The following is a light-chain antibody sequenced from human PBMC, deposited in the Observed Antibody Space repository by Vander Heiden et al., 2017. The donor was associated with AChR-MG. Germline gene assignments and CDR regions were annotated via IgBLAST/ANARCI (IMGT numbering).Light chain of an antibody. V-gene: IGKV1-5*03. CDR3: QQYNSYPLT. Sequence: DIQMTQSPSTLSASVGDRVTITCRASQNVGNWLAWFQQKPGKAPNLLISQASTLESGVPSRFGGSGAGTEFTLTFSSLQPDDLASYYCQQYNSYPLTFGGRTKVELQ. CDR1: QNVGNW. J-gene: IGKJ4*01. CDR2: QAS.